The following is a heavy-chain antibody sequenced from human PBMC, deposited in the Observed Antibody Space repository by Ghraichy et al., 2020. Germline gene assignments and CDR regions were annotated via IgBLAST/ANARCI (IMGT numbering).Heavy chain of an antibody. Sequence: SETLSLTCTVSGGSISSYYWSWIRQPPGKGLEWIGYIYYSGSTNYNPSLKSRVTISVDTSKNQFSLKLSSVTAADTAVYYCARLVRYFHCSRTSCSYYYYYMDVWGKGTTVTVSS. CDR3: ARLVRYFHCSRTSCSYYYYYMDV. CDR2: IYYSGST. V-gene: IGHV4-59*08. CDR1: GGSISSYY. D-gene: IGHD2-2*01. J-gene: IGHJ6*03.